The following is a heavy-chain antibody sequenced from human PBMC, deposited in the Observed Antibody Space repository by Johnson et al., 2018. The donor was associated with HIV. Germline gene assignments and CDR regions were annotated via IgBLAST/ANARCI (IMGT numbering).Heavy chain of an antibody. Sequence: VQLVESGGGLVQPVGSLRLSCAASGFRFDAYAMHWVRQAPGKGLAWVSGISWNSGSIGYVDSVKGRFTISRDNAKNSLYLQMNSLRDEETALYYCARRFAQGSPIEYYVGAFDIWGQGKMVTASS. V-gene: IGHV3-9*01. J-gene: IGHJ3*02. CDR3: ARRFAQGSPIEYYVGAFDI. D-gene: IGHD3-10*02. CDR2: ISWNSGSI. CDR1: GFRFDAYA.